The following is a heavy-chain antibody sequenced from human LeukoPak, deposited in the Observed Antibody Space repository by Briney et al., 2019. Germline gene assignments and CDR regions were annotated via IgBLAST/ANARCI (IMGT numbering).Heavy chain of an antibody. J-gene: IGHJ5*02. CDR3: ARVRPANYGDYWFDP. D-gene: IGHD4-17*01. CDR1: GGSINSYY. V-gene: IGHV4-59*01. Sequence: SETLSLTCTVSGGSINSYYWSWIRQPPGKGLEWIGYIYYSGSTNYNPSLKSRVTISVDTSKNQFSLKLSSVTAADTAVYYCARVRPANYGDYWFDPWGQGTLVTVSS. CDR2: IYYSGST.